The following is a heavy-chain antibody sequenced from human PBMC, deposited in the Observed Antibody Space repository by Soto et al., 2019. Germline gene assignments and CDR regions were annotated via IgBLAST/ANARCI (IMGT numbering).Heavy chain of an antibody. D-gene: IGHD3-10*01. CDR1: GYTFTNYG. CDR2: ISCYNGNR. Sequence: QAQLMQSGAEVKKPGASVKVSCKASGYTFTNYGISWVRQAPGQGLEWMGWISCYNGNRNYAQKFQGRVNMTTDTSTSTAYMELRSLRSDDTAVYYCAKDGADYYGMDVWGQGTTVTVSS. CDR3: AKDGADYYGMDV. J-gene: IGHJ6*02. V-gene: IGHV1-18*01.